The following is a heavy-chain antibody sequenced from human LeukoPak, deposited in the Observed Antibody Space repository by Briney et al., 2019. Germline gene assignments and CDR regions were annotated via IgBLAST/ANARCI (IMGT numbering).Heavy chain of an antibody. Sequence: SETLSLTCAVNGGSFSRHYWSWIRQPPGKGLEWIGEINHSGSTNYNPSLKSRVTISVDTSKNQFSLKLNSVTAADTAIYYCARGNMWDYRRYYYYMDVWGKGTTVTVSS. CDR2: INHSGST. D-gene: IGHD4-11*01. V-gene: IGHV4-34*01. CDR1: GGSFSRHY. CDR3: ARGNMWDYRRYYYYMDV. J-gene: IGHJ6*03.